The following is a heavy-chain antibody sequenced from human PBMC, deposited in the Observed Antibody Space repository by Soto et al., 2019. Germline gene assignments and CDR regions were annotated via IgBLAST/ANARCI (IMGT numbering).Heavy chain of an antibody. CDR2: ISSTTNYI. CDR3: ARESEDLTSNFDY. Sequence: GGSLRLSCAASGFTFTRYSMNWVRQAPGKGLEWVSSISSTTNYIYYGDSMKGRSTISRDNAKNSLYLEMNSLRAEDTAVYYCARESEDLTSNFDYWGQGTLVTVSS. J-gene: IGHJ4*02. V-gene: IGHV3-21*06. CDR1: GFTFTRYS.